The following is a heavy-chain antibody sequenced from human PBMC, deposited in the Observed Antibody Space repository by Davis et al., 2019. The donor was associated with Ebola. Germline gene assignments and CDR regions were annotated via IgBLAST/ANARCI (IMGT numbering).Heavy chain of an antibody. J-gene: IGHJ6*02. Sequence: GESLKISCKGSGYSFNRYWIGWVRQMPGKGLEWVGRIDPSDSYTDYSPSFQGHVTISTDKSINTAYLQWNSLKASDTAIYFCARHFVGKLFGMDVWGQGTMVIVSS. CDR2: IDPSDSYT. D-gene: IGHD3-3*02. CDR1: GYSFNRYW. V-gene: IGHV5-10-1*01. CDR3: ARHFVGKLFGMDV.